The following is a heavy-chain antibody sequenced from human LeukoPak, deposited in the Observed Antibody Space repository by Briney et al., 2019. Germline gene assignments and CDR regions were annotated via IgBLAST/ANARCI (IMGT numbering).Heavy chain of an antibody. CDR1: GCTFSDAW. J-gene: IGHJ4*02. CDR2: IKSKTDGGTT. Sequence: GGSLRLSCAASGCTFSDAWMSWVRQAPGKGLQWVGRIKSKTDGGTTDYAAPVKGRCTISRDDSKNTLYLQMNSLKTEDTAVYYCTTFSRGIHLWPNWGQGTLVTVSS. D-gene: IGHD5-18*01. V-gene: IGHV3-15*01. CDR3: TTFSRGIHLWPN.